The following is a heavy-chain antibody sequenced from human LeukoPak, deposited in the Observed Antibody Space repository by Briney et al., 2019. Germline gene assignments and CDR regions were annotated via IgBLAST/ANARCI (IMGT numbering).Heavy chain of an antibody. Sequence: GGSLRLSCAASAFTFRSYGMHWVRQAPGKGLEWVAFIRYHGSDKYYADSVKDRFTISRDNSKNTLYLQMNSLRAEDTAVYYCARVGSGSYRPFDYWGQGTLVTVSS. J-gene: IGHJ4*02. D-gene: IGHD1-26*01. CDR2: IRYHGSDK. CDR1: AFTFRSYG. V-gene: IGHV3-30*02. CDR3: ARVGSGSYRPFDY.